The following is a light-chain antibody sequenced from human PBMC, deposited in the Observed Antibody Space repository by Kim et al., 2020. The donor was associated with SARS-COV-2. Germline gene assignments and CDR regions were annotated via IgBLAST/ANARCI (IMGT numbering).Light chain of an antibody. CDR1: SLRSYY. V-gene: IGLV3-19*01. CDR2: GKN. J-gene: IGLJ1*01. CDR3: NSRDSSGNLLV. Sequence: SSELTQDPAVSVALGQTVRITCQGDSLRSYYASWYQQKPGQAPVLVIYGKNNRPSGIPDRFSGSSSGNTASLTITGAQAEDEADYYGNSRDSSGNLLVFGTGTKVTVL.